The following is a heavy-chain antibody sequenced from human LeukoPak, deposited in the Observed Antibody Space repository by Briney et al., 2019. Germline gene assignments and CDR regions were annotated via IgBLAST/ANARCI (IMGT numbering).Heavy chain of an antibody. D-gene: IGHD2-2*01. CDR3: VRVALPAAIYYYMDI. Sequence: GGSLRLSCAASGFTFSSYSMTWVRQAPGKGLEWVSLLSWDGSTTYYADSVRGRFTVSRDTNKNSLLLQMNSLRTEDTALYYCVRVALPAAIYYYMDIWGKGTTVIVSS. V-gene: IGHV3-43*01. CDR1: GFTFSSYS. J-gene: IGHJ6*03. CDR2: LSWDGSTT.